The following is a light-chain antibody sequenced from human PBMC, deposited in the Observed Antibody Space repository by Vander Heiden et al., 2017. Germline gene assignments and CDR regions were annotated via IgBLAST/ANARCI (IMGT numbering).Light chain of an antibody. V-gene: IGLV2-14*03. J-gene: IGLJ1*01. CDR3: SSFTRSNTYV. Sequence: QSALTQPASVSGSPGQSITISCTGTSSDVGAYNHVSWYQQHPGKAPKVMVYGASNRPSGVSTRFSGSKSGNTASLTISGLQAEDEADYYCSSFTRSNTYVFGTGTTVTVL. CDR1: SSDVGAYNH. CDR2: GAS.